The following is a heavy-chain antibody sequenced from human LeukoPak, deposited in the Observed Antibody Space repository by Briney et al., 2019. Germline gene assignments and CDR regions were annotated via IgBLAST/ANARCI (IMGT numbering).Heavy chain of an antibody. V-gene: IGHV3-23*01. Sequence: PGGSLRLSCAASGFTFSSYGMSWVRQAPGKGPEWVTLISGSGGSTDYADSVKGRFTISRDNSKNTLYLQMNSLRAEDTAIYYCAKGGIVAYLYFFDYWGQGTLVTVSS. CDR3: AKGGIVAYLYFFDY. J-gene: IGHJ4*02. CDR1: GFTFSSYG. D-gene: IGHD3-22*01. CDR2: ISGSGGST.